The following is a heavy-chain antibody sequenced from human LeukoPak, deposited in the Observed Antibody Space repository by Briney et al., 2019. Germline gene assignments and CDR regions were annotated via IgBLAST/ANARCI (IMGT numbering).Heavy chain of an antibody. CDR2: IYTSGST. V-gene: IGHV4-61*02. Sequence: SETLSLTCTVSGGSISSGSYYWSRVRQPAGQGLEWIGRIYTSGSTNYNPSLKSRVTISVDTSKNQFFLKLSSVTAADTAVYYCASEEYYYGSGTYRFDYWGQGILVTVSS. J-gene: IGHJ4*02. CDR3: ASEEYYYGSGTYRFDY. D-gene: IGHD3-10*01. CDR1: GGSISSGSYY.